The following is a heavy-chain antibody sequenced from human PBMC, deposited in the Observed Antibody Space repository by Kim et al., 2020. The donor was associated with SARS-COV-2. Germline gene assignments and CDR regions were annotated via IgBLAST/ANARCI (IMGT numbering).Heavy chain of an antibody. J-gene: IGHJ6*02. CDR3: ARTPVVPAAPPGDYVWGSYLNGMDV. Sequence: SETLSLTCTVSGGSISSGGYYWSWIRQHPGKGLEWIGYIYYSGSTYYNPSLKSRVTISVDTSKNQFSLKLSSVTAADTAVYYCARTPVVPAAPPGDYVWGSYLNGMDVWGQGTTVTVSS. V-gene: IGHV4-31*03. D-gene: IGHD3-16*01. CDR1: GGSISSGGYY. CDR2: IYYSGST.